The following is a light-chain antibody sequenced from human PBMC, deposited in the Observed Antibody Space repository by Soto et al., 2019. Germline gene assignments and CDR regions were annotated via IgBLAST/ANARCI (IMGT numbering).Light chain of an antibody. J-gene: IGLJ1*01. CDR1: TSNIGSNY. Sequence: QSVLTHPPSASGTPGQCVTNSCSGSTSNIGSNYVYWYQQLPGTAPKLLIYSNNQRPSGVPDRFSGSKSGTSASLAISGLRSDDEADYFCATWDDSLNGFYVFGTGSKVTVL. CDR2: SNN. CDR3: ATWDDSLNGFYV. V-gene: IGLV1-47*02.